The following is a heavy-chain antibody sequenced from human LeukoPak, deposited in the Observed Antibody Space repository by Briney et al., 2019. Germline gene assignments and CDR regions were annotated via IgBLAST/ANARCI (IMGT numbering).Heavy chain of an antibody. Sequence: ASVKVSCKASGYTFTGYYMHWVRQAPGQGLEWMGIINPSGGSTTYAQKFQGRVTMTSDTSTSTVYMELSSLRSEDTAVYYCARTYSSGWYDYWGQGTPVTVSS. V-gene: IGHV1-46*01. CDR1: GYTFTGYY. CDR3: ARTYSSGWYDY. CDR2: INPSGGST. D-gene: IGHD6-19*01. J-gene: IGHJ4*02.